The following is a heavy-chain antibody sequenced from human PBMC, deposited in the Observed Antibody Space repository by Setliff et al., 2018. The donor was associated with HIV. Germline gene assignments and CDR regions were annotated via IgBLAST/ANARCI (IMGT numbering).Heavy chain of an antibody. V-gene: IGHV1-46*01. J-gene: IGHJ4*02. CDR3: ARVGERWLQFYYFDN. Sequence: ASVKVSCKASGYTFTTHYIHWVRQAPGQGLEWLGVINPSGGSTSYAQKFQGRVTMTRGTSTGTVYMELRSLRSEDTAVYYCARVGERWLQFYYFDNWGQGTLVTVSS. CDR2: INPSGGST. D-gene: IGHD5-12*01. CDR1: GYTFTTHY.